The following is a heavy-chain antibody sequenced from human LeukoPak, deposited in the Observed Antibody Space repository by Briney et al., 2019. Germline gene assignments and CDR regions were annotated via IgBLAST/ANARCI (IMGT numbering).Heavy chain of an antibody. D-gene: IGHD3-22*01. CDR1: GFTFSVFA. V-gene: IGHV3-49*04. Sequence: GGSLRLSCTTSGFTFSVFAINWVRQAPGKGLEWVGIIRSSPNGGTTEYGTSVKGRFTTSRDDSKNIAYLQMNSLKTEDTAVYYCTRNYNTQDFDYWGQGTLVTVSS. J-gene: IGHJ4*02. CDR3: TRNYNTQDFDY. CDR2: IRSSPNGGTT.